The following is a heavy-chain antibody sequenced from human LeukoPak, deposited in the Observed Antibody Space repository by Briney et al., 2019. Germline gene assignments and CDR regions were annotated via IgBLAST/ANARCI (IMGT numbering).Heavy chain of an antibody. J-gene: IGHJ4*02. V-gene: IGHV4-4*07. CDR1: SYSISSGYY. CDR3: ARAVSSGSPFDY. D-gene: IGHD6-19*01. Sequence: SETLSLTCTVSSYSISSGYYWSWIRQPAGKGLEWIGRIYTSGSTNYNPSLKSRVTMSVDTSKNQFSLKLSSVTAADTAVYYCARAVSSGSPFDYWGQGTLVTVSS. CDR2: IYTSGST.